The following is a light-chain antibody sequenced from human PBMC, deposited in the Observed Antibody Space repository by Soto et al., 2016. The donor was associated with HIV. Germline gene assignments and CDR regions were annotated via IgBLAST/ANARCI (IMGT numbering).Light chain of an antibody. V-gene: IGLV3-21*03. J-gene: IGLJ2*01. Sequence: SYVLTQPPSVPVAPGKTARITCGGNNIGSESVHWYQQRPGQAPVLVVYEDSDRPSGIPERFSGSNSGNTATLTISRVEAGDEADYYCQVWDSSRDHPVFGGGT. CDR1: NIGSES. CDR3: QVWDSSRDHPV. CDR2: EDS.